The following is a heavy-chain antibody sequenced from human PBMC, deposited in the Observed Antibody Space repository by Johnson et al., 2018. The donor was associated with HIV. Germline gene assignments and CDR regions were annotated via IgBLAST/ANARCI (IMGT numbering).Heavy chain of an antibody. D-gene: IGHD6-13*01. CDR2: ISYDGSNK. Sequence: VQLVESGGGVVQPGRSLRLSCAASGFTFSSYAMHWVRQAPGKGLEWVAVISYDGSNKYYADSVKGRFTISRDNSKNTLYLQMNSLRAEFTAVYYCAWGIDSSRLSARGDAFDIWGQGTMVTVSS. CDR1: GFTFSSYA. V-gene: IGHV3-30*04. J-gene: IGHJ3*02. CDR3: AWGIDSSRLSARGDAFDI.